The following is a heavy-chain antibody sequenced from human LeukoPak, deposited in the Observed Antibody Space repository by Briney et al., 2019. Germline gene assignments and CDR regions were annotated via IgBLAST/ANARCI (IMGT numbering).Heavy chain of an antibody. Sequence: GASVKVSCKASGYTFTSYGISWVRQAPGQGLEWMGRIIPIFGTANYAQKFQGRVTITTDESTSTAYMELSSLRSEDTAVYYCATLDYYDTKNDYWGQGTLVTVSS. V-gene: IGHV1-69*05. D-gene: IGHD3-22*01. J-gene: IGHJ4*02. CDR1: GYTFTSYG. CDR2: IIPIFGTA. CDR3: ATLDYYDTKNDY.